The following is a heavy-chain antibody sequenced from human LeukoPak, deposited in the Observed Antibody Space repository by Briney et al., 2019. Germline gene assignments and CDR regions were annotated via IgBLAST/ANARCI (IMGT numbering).Heavy chain of an antibody. CDR1: GFTPSSYS. CDR3: ARVGSNQWLDY. V-gene: IGHV3-48*01. CDR2: ISGGSSTM. Sequence: GGSLRLSCAASGFTPSSYSMNCVRHAPGKGLECVSYISGGSSTMYNADSVKGRFTISRDNAKNLLYLLMDTLRAEDTAVYYCARVGSNQWLDYWGQGTLVTVSS. J-gene: IGHJ4*02. D-gene: IGHD6-19*01.